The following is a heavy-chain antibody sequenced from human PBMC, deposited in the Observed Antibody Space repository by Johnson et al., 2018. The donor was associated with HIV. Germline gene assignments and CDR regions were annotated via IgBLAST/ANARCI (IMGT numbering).Heavy chain of an antibody. CDR1: GFTFSSYW. V-gene: IGHV3-7*04. CDR2: IKQDGSEK. Sequence: VQLVESGGGLVQPGGSLRLSCAASGFTFSSYWMSWVRQAPGKGLEWVANIKQDGSEKYYVDSVKGRFTISRDNAKNSLYLQMNSLRAEDTAVYYCARGGSCYHAHFAIWGQGTMVTVSS. D-gene: IGHD2-15*01. CDR3: ARGGSCYHAHFAI. J-gene: IGHJ3*02.